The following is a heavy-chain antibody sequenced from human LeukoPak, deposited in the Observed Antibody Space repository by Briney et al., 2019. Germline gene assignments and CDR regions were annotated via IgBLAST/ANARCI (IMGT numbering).Heavy chain of an antibody. J-gene: IGHJ5*02. CDR2: IYFSESTNYNPSLT. V-gene: IGHV4-61*02. D-gene: IGHD3-10*01. CDR1: GVSISSGSYY. CDR3: ARSDYFGSGWFGP. Sequence: KPSETLSLTCTVSGVSISSGSYYWTWIRQSAGKGLQWIGRIYFSESTNYNPSLTNYNPSLKSRVAISVDASKNQFPLNLSSVTAADTAVYYCARSDYFGSGWFGPWGQGILVTVSS.